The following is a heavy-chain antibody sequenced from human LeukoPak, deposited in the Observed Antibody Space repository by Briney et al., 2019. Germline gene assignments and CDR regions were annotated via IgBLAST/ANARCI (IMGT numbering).Heavy chain of an antibody. V-gene: IGHV4-4*09. CDR1: GGSISSHY. CDR3: ARSPGYDYADAFDI. Sequence: SETLSLTCTVSGGSISSHYWGWIRQPPGKGLEWIGYIYTSGSTNYNPSLKSRVTISVDTSKNQFSLKLSSVTAADTAVYYCARSPGYDYADAFDIWGQGTMVTVSS. J-gene: IGHJ3*02. CDR2: IYTSGST. D-gene: IGHD5-12*01.